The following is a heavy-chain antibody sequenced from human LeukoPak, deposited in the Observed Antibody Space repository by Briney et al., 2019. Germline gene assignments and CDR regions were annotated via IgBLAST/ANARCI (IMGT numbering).Heavy chain of an antibody. J-gene: IGHJ4*02. D-gene: IGHD3-10*01. CDR2: FDPEDGET. V-gene: IGHV1-24*01. Sequence: AAVKVSCKVSGYSLTELSMHWVRQAPGKGLEWMGSFDPEDGETIYAQKFQGRVTMTRDTSISTAYMELSRLRSDDTAVYYCARGHVYPGISGYWGQGTLVTVSS. CDR3: ARGHVYPGISGY. CDR1: GYSLTELS.